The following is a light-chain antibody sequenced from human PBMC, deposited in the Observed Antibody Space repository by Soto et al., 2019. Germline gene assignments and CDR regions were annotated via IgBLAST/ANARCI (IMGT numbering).Light chain of an antibody. J-gene: IGLJ1*01. CDR2: DNT. Sequence: QSVLTQPPSVSGAPGQRVTISCTGSSSNIGAGYAVNWYQQLPGTAPKLLIFDNTNRPSGVPDRFSGSKSGTSASLAITGLQAEDEADYYCHSYDTSLSGTYVFGDGTKVTVL. V-gene: IGLV1-40*01. CDR1: SSNIGAGYA. CDR3: HSYDTSLSGTYV.